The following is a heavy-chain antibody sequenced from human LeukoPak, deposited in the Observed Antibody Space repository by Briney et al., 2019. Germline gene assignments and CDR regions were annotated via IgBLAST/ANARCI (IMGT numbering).Heavy chain of an antibody. CDR3: AKPAGDWFFRGFDP. CDR1: GFTFSSYA. V-gene: IGHV3-23*01. D-gene: IGHD3-9*01. CDR2: ISGSGSST. Sequence: QPGGSLRLSCAVSGFTFSSYAMSWVRQAPGKGLEWVSAISGSGSSTYHADSVKGRFTISRDNSKNTLYLQMNSLRAEDTAVYYCAKPAGDWFFRGFDPWDQGTLVTVSS. J-gene: IGHJ5*02.